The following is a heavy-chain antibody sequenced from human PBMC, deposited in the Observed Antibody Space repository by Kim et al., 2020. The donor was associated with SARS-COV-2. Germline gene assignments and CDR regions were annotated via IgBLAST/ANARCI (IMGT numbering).Heavy chain of an antibody. Sequence: NYNPPLKCRVTISVDTSKNQFSLKLSSVTAADTAMYYCARANPANDAFDIWGQGTMVTVSS. J-gene: IGHJ3*02. CDR3: ARANPANDAFDI. V-gene: IGHV4-59*01.